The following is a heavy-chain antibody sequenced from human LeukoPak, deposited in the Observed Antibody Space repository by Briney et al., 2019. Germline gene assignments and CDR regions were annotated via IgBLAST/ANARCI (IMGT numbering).Heavy chain of an antibody. D-gene: IGHD2/OR15-2a*01. J-gene: IGHJ6*02. CDR3: VRDVSRRIGMDV. CDR2: ISPGVSGYT. Sequence: GGSLRLSCLASGFSFNSYAMNWVREAPGKGLEWVSTISPGVSGYTWYAESVKGRFTISRDNPENSLYLQMDSLRADDTAVYYCVRDVSRRIGMDVWGQGTTVTVSS. V-gene: IGHV3-21*06. CDR1: GFSFNSYA.